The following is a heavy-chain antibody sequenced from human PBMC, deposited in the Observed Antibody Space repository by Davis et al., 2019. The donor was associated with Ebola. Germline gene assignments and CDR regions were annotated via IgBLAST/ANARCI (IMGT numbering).Heavy chain of an antibody. Sequence: GESLKISCAASGFTFSDYYMSWIRQAPGKGLEWVSYISSSGSTIYYADSVKGRFTISRDNAKNSLYLQMNSLRAEDTAVYYCARGEYCSGGSCPPTHYYYGMDVWGQGTTVTVSS. V-gene: IGHV3-11*01. CDR3: ARGEYCSGGSCPPTHYYYGMDV. CDR1: GFTFSDYY. CDR2: ISSSGSTI. J-gene: IGHJ6*02. D-gene: IGHD2-15*01.